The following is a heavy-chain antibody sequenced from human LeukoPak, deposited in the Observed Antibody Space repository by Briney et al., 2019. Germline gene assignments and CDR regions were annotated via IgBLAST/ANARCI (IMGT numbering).Heavy chain of an antibody. D-gene: IGHD1-7*01. CDR2: IYYSGST. Sequence: SSETLSLTCAVYGGSFSGYYWSWIRQPPGKGLEWIGYIYYSGSTNYNPSLKSRVTISVDTSKNQFSLKLSSVTAADTAVYYCARGYQEYWNYVPFDYWGQGTLVTVSS. CDR1: GGSFSGYY. CDR3: ARGYQEYWNYVPFDY. J-gene: IGHJ4*02. V-gene: IGHV4-59*01.